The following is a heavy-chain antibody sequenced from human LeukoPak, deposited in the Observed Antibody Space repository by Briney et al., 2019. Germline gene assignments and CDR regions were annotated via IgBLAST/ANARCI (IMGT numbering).Heavy chain of an antibody. J-gene: IGHJ4*02. CDR1: GFTFSSYA. CDR3: AKLPYSSGWYWLDY. D-gene: IGHD6-19*01. Sequence: GGSLRLSCAASGFTFSSYAMSWVRQAPGKGLEWVSAISGSGGSTYYADSVKGRFTISRDNSKNTLYLQMNSLRAEDTAVYHCAKLPYSSGWYWLDYWGQGTLVTVSS. CDR2: ISGSGGST. V-gene: IGHV3-23*01.